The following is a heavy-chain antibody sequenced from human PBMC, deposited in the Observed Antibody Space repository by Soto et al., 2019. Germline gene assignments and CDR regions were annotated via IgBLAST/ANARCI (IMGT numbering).Heavy chain of an antibody. J-gene: IGHJ4*02. D-gene: IGHD6-25*01. CDR3: ARVRQVAIDY. CDR1: GFTFSTYE. CDR2: ISSSGSTI. V-gene: IGHV3-48*03. Sequence: PGGSLRLSCAGSGFTFSTYEMNWVRQAPGKGLEWVSYISSSGSTIYYADSVKGRFTISRDNAKNSLYLQMNSLRAEDTAVYYCARVRQVAIDYWGQGTLVTVSS.